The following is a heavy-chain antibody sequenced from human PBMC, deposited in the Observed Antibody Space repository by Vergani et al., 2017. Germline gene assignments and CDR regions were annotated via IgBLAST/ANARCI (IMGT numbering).Heavy chain of an antibody. D-gene: IGHD4-17*01. V-gene: IGHV5-10-1*03. CDR3: ARLNTVTTTHYDGMDG. J-gene: IGHJ6*02. CDR1: GYSFTSYW. CDR2: IDPSDSYT. Sequence: EVQLVQSGAEVKKPGESLRISCKGSGYSFTSYWISWVRQMPGKGLEWMGRIDPSDSYTNYSPSFQGHGTISADKSISTAYLQWSSLKASDTAMYYCARLNTVTTTHYDGMDGWGQGTTVTVSS.